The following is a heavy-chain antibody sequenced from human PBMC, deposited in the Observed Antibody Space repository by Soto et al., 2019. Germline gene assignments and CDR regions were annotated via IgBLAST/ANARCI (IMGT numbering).Heavy chain of an antibody. D-gene: IGHD2-2*01. CDR3: ERGGDEYHFDS. Sequence: SETLSLTCTVSGVSVGSDGYYWGWVRQHPEKGLEWIAYIYNSGSTYYNPSLRSRVSISADTSKNQFSLKLRSVSAADTAVYYCERGGDEYHFDSWGQGNLVTVSS. J-gene: IGHJ4*02. CDR1: GVSVGSDGYY. CDR2: IYNSGST. V-gene: IGHV4-31*03.